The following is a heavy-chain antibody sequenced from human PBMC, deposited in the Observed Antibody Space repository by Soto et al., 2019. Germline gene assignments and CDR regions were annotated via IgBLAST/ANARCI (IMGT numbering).Heavy chain of an antibody. D-gene: IGHD6-6*01. CDR3: ATYSSSSYFDY. CDR1: GFTFSSYS. CDR2: ISSSSSYI. Sequence: GGSLRLSCAASGFTFSSYSMNWVRQAPGKGLEWVSSISSSSSYIYYADSVKGRFTISRDNAKNSLYLQMNSLRAEDTAVYYCATYSSSSYFDYWGQGPLVTVSS. V-gene: IGHV3-21*01. J-gene: IGHJ4*02.